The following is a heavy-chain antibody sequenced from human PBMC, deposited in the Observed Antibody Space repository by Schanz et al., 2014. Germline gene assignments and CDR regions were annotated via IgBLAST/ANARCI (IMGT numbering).Heavy chain of an antibody. V-gene: IGHV1-69*02. CDR3: ARGNTIFGVVILGWLDP. D-gene: IGHD3-3*01. CDR2: IVPIAGIT. J-gene: IGHJ5*02. Sequence: QVHLVQSGAEVKKPGSSVKVSCKASGGTFSSDTFSWVRQAPGQGLEWMGRIVPIAGITNYAQRFQGRVTITADKSSDTAYMELSSLRSEDTAVYYCARGNTIFGVVILGWLDPWGQGTLVTVSS. CDR1: GGTFSSDT.